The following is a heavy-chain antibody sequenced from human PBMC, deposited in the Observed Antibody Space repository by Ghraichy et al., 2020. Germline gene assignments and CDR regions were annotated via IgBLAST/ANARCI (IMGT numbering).Heavy chain of an antibody. Sequence: SETLSLTCAVYGGSFSGYYWSWIRQPPGKGLEWIGEINHSGSTNYNPSLKSRVTISVDTSKNQFSLKLSSVTAADTAVYYCAREDDFVGISGSYREYFQHWGQGTLVTVSS. CDR1: GGSFSGYY. D-gene: IGHD1-26*01. V-gene: IGHV4-34*01. J-gene: IGHJ1*01. CDR3: AREDDFVGISGSYREYFQH. CDR2: INHSGST.